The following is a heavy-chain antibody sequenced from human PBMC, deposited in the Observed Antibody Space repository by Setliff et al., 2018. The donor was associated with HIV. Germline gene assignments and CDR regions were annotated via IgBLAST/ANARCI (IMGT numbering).Heavy chain of an antibody. J-gene: IGHJ4*02. CDR1: GLTFNRYW. V-gene: IGHV3-7*01. CDR2: TKYDGSES. Sequence: GGSLRLSCVASGLTFNRYWMSWVRQVPGKGLEWVSNTKYDGSESYYVDSVKGRFIASTDNAKNSMFLQMNSLRGEDTAVYYCATNFLYDILTGYFPYQFDQWGQGTLVTVSS. CDR3: ATNFLYDILTGYFPYQFDQ. D-gene: IGHD3-9*01.